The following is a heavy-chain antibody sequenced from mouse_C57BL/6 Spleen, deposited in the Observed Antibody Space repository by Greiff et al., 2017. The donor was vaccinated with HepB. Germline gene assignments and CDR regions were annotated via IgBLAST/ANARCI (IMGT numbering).Heavy chain of an antibody. V-gene: IGHV1-82*01. CDR3: AKGVITTRYFDV. CDR2: IYTGDGDT. D-gene: IGHD1-1*01. Sequence: QVQLQQSGPELVKPGASVKISCKASGYAFSSSWMNWVKQRPGKGLEWIGRIYTGDGDTNYNGKFKGKATLTADKSSSTAYMQLSSLTSEDSAVYFCAKGVITTRYFDVWGTGTTVTVST. J-gene: IGHJ1*03. CDR1: GYAFSSSW.